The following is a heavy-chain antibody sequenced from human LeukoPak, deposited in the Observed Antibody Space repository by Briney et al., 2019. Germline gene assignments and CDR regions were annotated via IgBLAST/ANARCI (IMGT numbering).Heavy chain of an antibody. CDR2: IWPDGSYK. CDR3: AKAVGPFDY. V-gene: IGHV3-33*06. D-gene: IGHD3-16*01. CDR1: GFTFSTYG. J-gene: IGHJ4*02. Sequence: GGSLRLSCATSGFTFSTYGIHWVRQAPGKGLEWVAAIWPDGSYKYYADSVKGRFTISRDNSKNTVYLQMNTLRDEDTAVYYCAKAVGPFDYWGQGTLVTVSS.